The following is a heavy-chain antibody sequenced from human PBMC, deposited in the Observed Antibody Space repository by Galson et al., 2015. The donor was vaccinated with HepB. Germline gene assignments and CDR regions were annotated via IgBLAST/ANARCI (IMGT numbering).Heavy chain of an antibody. J-gene: IGHJ4*02. Sequence: CAISGDSVSSYSVAWNWIRQSPSRGLEWLGRTYCRSKWYIDYAVSVKSRITINPDTSNNQLSPHLNSVTPEDTAVYYCIREDWGSGFWWGQGTLVTVSS. CDR2: TYCRSKWYI. CDR1: GDSVSSYSVA. D-gene: IGHD7-27*01. CDR3: IREDWGSGFW. V-gene: IGHV6-1*01.